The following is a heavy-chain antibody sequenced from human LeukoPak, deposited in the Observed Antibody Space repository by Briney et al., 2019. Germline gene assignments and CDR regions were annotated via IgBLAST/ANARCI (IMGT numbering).Heavy chain of an antibody. Sequence: GGSLRLSCAASGFTFSSYAMSWVRQAPGKGLEWVSAISGSGDSTYYADSVKGRFTISRDNSKNTLYLQMNSLRAEDTAVYFCAKAGYSYGYPIDYWGQGTLVTVSS. CDR1: GFTFSSYA. D-gene: IGHD5-18*01. CDR3: AKAGYSYGYPIDY. CDR2: ISGSGDST. J-gene: IGHJ4*02. V-gene: IGHV3-23*01.